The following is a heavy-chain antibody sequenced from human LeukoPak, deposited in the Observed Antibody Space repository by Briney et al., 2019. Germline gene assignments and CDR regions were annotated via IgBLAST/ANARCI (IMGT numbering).Heavy chain of an antibody. J-gene: IGHJ4*02. D-gene: IGHD3-22*01. Sequence: GESLKISCKGSGYRFTSYWIGWVRQMSGKGLEWMGVIFPGDSDTRYNPSFQGQVTISADTSISTAYLQWSSLKASDTAMYYCARASYYDSSGYYDYWGQGTLVTVSS. CDR2: IFPGDSDT. CDR1: GYRFTSYW. CDR3: ARASYYDSSGYYDY. V-gene: IGHV5-51*01.